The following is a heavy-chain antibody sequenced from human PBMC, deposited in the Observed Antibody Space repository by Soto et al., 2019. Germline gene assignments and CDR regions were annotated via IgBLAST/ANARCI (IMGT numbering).Heavy chain of an antibody. D-gene: IGHD6-19*01. CDR2: IYPGDSDT. CDR3: ARLLAVAGYNWFDP. V-gene: IGHV5-51*01. Sequence: GESLKISCQGSGYSFTSYWIAWVRQMPGKGLEWMGIIYPGDSDTRYSPSFQGQVTISADKSISTAHLQWSSLKASDTAIYYCARLLAVAGYNWFDPWGQGTLVTVSS. CDR1: GYSFTSYW. J-gene: IGHJ5*02.